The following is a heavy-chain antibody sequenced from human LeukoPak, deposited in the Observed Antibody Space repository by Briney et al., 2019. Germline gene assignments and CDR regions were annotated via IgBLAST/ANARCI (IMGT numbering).Heavy chain of an antibody. CDR2: IYHSGST. Sequence: SETLSLTCSVSRGSISSGGYYWSCIRQPPGKGLECIGYIYHSGSTYYNPSLKSRVTISVDRSKNQFSLNLSSVTAADTAVYYCATTYYYDSSGYDGEYYFDYWGQGTLVTVSS. CDR1: RGSISSGGYY. D-gene: IGHD3-22*01. CDR3: ATTYYYDSSGYDGEYYFDY. J-gene: IGHJ4*02. V-gene: IGHV4-30-2*01.